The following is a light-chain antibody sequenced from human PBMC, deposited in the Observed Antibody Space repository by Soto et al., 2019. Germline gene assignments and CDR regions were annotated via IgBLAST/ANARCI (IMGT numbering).Light chain of an antibody. CDR1: SSDVGSYNL. Sequence: ALTQPASVSGSPGQSITISCTGTSSDVGSYNLVSWYQQYPGKAPKLMIYEDTKRPSGVSNRFSGSKSGNTASLTISGLQAEDEADYYCCSYAGSNTYVFGTGTKLTVL. CDR3: CSYAGSNTYV. J-gene: IGLJ1*01. CDR2: EDT. V-gene: IGLV2-23*01.